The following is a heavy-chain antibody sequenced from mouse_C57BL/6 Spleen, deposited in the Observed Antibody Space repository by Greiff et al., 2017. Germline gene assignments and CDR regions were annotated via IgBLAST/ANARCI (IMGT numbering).Heavy chain of an antibody. CDR2: IHPKSGST. CDR3: ARQGYSKNWYIDV. J-gene: IGHJ1*03. CDR1: GYTFTSYW. D-gene: IGHD2-5*01. V-gene: IGHV1-64*01. Sequence: VQLQQPGAELVKPGASVTLSCKASGYTFTSYWMHWVKQRPGQGLEWIGMIHPKSGSTNYNEKFKSKATLTVDKSSSTAYMQLSSLTSEDSAVYYCARQGYSKNWYIDVWGTGTTVTVSS.